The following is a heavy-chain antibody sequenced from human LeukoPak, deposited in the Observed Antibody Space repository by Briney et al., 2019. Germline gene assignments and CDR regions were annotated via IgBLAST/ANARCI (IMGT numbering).Heavy chain of an antibody. D-gene: IGHD4-17*01. CDR1: GFTFSSYG. Sequence: PGGSLRLSCAASGFTFSSYGMHWVRQAPGKGLEWVAVISYDGSNKYYADSVKGRFTISRDNSKNTLCLQMSSLRAEDTAVYYCAKVRRDYGDYVGEGYYFDYWGQGTLVTVSS. J-gene: IGHJ4*02. CDR2: ISYDGSNK. V-gene: IGHV3-30*18. CDR3: AKVRRDYGDYVGEGYYFDY.